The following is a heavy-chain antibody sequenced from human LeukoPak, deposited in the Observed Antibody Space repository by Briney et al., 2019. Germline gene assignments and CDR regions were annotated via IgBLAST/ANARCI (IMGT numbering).Heavy chain of an antibody. Sequence: PSETLSLTPAVSGVSIRSSNCWTWSRQSPGKGLEGIEEIHHSGSTNGNPSLKSRVTISVDESKNQFSLRLSSVAAADTAVYYCARVVVRGVISGMDVWGQGTTVSVSS. CDR3: ARVVVRGVISGMDV. J-gene: IGHJ6*02. CDR1: GVSIRSSNC. V-gene: IGHV4-4*02. D-gene: IGHD3-10*01. CDR2: IHHSGST.